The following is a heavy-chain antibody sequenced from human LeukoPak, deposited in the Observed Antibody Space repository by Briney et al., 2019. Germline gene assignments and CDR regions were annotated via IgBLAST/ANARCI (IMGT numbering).Heavy chain of an antibody. V-gene: IGHV4-4*02. D-gene: IGHD6-13*01. Sequence: SETLSLTCAVSGGSISSSNWWSWVRQPPGKGLEWIGEVYHSGSTNYNPSLKSRVTISVDTSKNQFSLKLSSVTAADTAVYYCARGRRVYSISWYLPEPFFDYWGQGTLVTVSS. CDR3: ARGRRVYSISWYLPEPFFDY. CDR2: VYHSGST. J-gene: IGHJ4*02. CDR1: GGSISSSNW.